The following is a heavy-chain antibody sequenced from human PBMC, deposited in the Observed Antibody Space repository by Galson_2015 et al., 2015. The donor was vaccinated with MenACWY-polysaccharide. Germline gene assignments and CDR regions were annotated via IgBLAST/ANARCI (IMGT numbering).Heavy chain of an antibody. CDR2: ISAYNGNT. V-gene: IGHV1-18*01. J-gene: IGHJ4*02. D-gene: IGHD3-10*01. CDR1: GYTFTNYG. Sequence: SVKVSCKASGYTFTNYGVSWVRQAPGQGLEWMGWISAYNGNTNYAQNLQGRVTMTTDTSTNTGYMELRSLRSDDTAVYYCARETRSTMVVIDYWGQGTLVTVSS. CDR3: ARETRSTMVVIDY.